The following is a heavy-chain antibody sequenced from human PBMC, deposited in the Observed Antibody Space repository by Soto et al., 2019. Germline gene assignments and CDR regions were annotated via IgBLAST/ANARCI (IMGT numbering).Heavy chain of an antibody. Sequence: ASVKVSCKASGGTFSSYAISWVRQAPGQGLEWMGGIIPIFGTANYAQKFQGRVTITADKSTSTAYMELSSLRSEDTAVYYCARVSRGYSYASYYYYGMDVWGQGTTVTVSS. J-gene: IGHJ6*02. D-gene: IGHD5-18*01. V-gene: IGHV1-69*06. CDR3: ARVSRGYSYASYYYYGMDV. CDR1: GGTFSSYA. CDR2: IIPIFGTA.